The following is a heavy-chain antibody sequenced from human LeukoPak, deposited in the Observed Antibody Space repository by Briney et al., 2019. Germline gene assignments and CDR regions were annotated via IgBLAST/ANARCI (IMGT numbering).Heavy chain of an antibody. CDR3: ARLMYKGISAAGPYAFDI. CDR2: IYSGGST. J-gene: IGHJ3*02. Sequence: GGSLRLSCAASGFTVSSNYMSWVRQAPGKGLEWVSVIYSGGSTYYADSVKGRFTISRDNAKNSLYLQMNSLRAEDTAVYYCARLMYKGISAAGPYAFDIWGQGTMVTVSS. CDR1: GFTVSSNY. D-gene: IGHD6-13*01. V-gene: IGHV3-53*01.